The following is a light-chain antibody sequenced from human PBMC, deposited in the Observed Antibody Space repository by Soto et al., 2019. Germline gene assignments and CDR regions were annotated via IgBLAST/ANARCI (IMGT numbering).Light chain of an antibody. CDR2: WAS. J-gene: IGKJ3*01. Sequence: DIVMTQSPDSLAVSLGERATINCKSSQSVLYSSNNKNYLAWYQQKPGQPPKLLIYWASTRESGVPDRFSGSGSGTDFTLTISSLQAEDVAVYYCQQYYIHCSFGPGTKVDIK. CDR1: QSVLYSSNNKNY. CDR3: QQYYIHCS. V-gene: IGKV4-1*01.